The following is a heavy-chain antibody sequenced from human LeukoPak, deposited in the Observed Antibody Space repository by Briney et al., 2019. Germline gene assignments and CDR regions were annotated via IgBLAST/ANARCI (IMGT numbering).Heavy chain of an antibody. Sequence: KPSETLSLTCTVSGGSISSYYWSWIRQPPGKGLEWIGYIYYSGSTNYNPSFKSRVTISVDTSKNQFSLKLSSVTAADTAVYYCAIWASGSYYDYWGQGTLVTVSS. CDR1: GGSISSYY. CDR3: AIWASGSYYDY. V-gene: IGHV4-59*01. CDR2: IYYSGST. J-gene: IGHJ4*02. D-gene: IGHD1-26*01.